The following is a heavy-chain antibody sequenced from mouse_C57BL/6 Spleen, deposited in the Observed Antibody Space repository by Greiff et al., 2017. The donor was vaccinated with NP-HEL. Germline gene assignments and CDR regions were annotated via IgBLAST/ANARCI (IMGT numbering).Heavy chain of an antibody. CDR2: INPGSGGT. CDR1: GYAFTNYL. J-gene: IGHJ1*03. CDR3: ASGHYYGSSWSYWYFDV. Sequence: VQLQQSGAELVRPGTSVKVSCKASGYAFTNYLIEWVKQRPGQGLEWIGVINPGSGGTNYNEKFKGKATLTADKSSSTAYMQLSSLTSEDSAVYFCASGHYYGSSWSYWYFDVWGTGTTVTVSS. D-gene: IGHD1-1*01. V-gene: IGHV1-54*01.